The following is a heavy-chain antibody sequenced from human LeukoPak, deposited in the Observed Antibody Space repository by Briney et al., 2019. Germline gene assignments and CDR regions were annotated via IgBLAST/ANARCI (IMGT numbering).Heavy chain of an antibody. D-gene: IGHD2-2*01. Sequence: SETLSLTCTVSGGSISCGGYYWSWFRQPPGKGLEWIGYIYYSGSTYYNPSLKSRVTISVDTSKNQFYVKLSSVTAADTAVYYCARASSASPEGDWFDPGGQGTLVTVSS. CDR3: ARASSASPEGDWFDP. V-gene: IGHV4-31*03. CDR2: IYYSGST. CDR1: GGSISCGGYY. J-gene: IGHJ5*02.